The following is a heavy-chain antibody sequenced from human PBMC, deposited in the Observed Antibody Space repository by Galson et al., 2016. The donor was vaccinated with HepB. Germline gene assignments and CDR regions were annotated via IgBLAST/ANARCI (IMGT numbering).Heavy chain of an antibody. D-gene: IGHD6-6*01. CDR2: IMLDGSEV. CDR1: GFTFSNYW. J-gene: IGHJ4*02. Sequence: SLRLSCAASGFTFSNYWMSWVRQAPGKGLEWVANIMLDGSEVYYVDSVKGRFTISRDNARNFLYLQMNSLGAEDTAVYYCARGREYSSLFYFDYGGQGTLVTFSS. CDR3: ARGREYSSLFYFDY. V-gene: IGHV3-7*01.